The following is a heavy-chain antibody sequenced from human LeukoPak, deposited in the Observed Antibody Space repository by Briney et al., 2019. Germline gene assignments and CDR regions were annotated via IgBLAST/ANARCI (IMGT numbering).Heavy chain of an antibody. CDR2: ISRSGGYT. D-gene: IGHD6-6*01. CDR1: GFTFSRYG. V-gene: IGHV3-23*01. Sequence: GGSLRLSCAASGFTFSRYGMNWVRQAPGKGLEWVSGISRSGGYTYYADSVKGRFTISRDNSKNALYLQMNSLRAKDTAVSYCAKSSGYFVYWGPGALVTVS. CDR3: AKSSGYFVY. J-gene: IGHJ4*02.